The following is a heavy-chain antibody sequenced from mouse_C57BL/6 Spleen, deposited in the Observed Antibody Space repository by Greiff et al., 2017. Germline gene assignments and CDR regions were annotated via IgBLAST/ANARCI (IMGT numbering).Heavy chain of an antibody. Sequence: EVKLVESGEGLVKPGGSLKLSCAASGFTFSSYAMSWGRQTPEKRLEWVAYISSGGDYLYYADTVKGRFTISRDNARNTLYLQMSSLKSADTAMYYCTRDDYDYYYAMDYWGQGTSVTVSS. CDR1: GFTFSSYA. J-gene: IGHJ4*01. CDR3: TRDDYDYYYAMDY. CDR2: ISSGGDYL. V-gene: IGHV5-9-1*02. D-gene: IGHD2-4*01.